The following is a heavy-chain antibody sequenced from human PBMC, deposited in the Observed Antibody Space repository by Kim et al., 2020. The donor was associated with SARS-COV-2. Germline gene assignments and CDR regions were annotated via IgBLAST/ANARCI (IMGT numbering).Heavy chain of an antibody. CDR1: GFTFRSYS. V-gene: IGHV3-48*01. Sequence: GGSLRLSCAASGFTFRSYSMMWVRQAPGKGLEWISYINSSGSSIFYAGSVEGRFTISRDNTEKSLYLQIDSPRAEDTAVYYCAMESGYEPTSYFYGLDVWGQGPTDPVPS. D-gene: IGHD5-12*01. CDR3: AMESGYEPTSYFYGLDV. J-gene: IGHJ6*02. CDR2: INSSGSSI.